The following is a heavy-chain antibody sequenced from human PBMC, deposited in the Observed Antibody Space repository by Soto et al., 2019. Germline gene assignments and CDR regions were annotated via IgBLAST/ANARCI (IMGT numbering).Heavy chain of an antibody. CDR1: GFILSDYT. CDR3: ARVGHTTRIVAPGTGGDH. D-gene: IGHD6-13*01. Sequence: EVQLVESGGGLVKPGGSLRLSCVASGFILSDYTMNWVRQAPGKGLEWVSLISSSSSFIYYPGSVKGRFTISRDNAKNSLFLQMNSLRAEDAAVYYCARVGHTTRIVAPGTGGDHWGQGTLVTVSS. CDR2: ISSSSSFI. V-gene: IGHV3-21*01. J-gene: IGHJ4*02.